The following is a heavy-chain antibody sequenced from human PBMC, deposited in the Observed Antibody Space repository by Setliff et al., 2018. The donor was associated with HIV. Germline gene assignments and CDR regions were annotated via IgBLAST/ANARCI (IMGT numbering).Heavy chain of an antibody. CDR2: ISYSGST. CDR3: SRGGPTYYYDSSGYFGAFDI. CDR1: GGSISSGGYY. V-gene: IGHV4-31*03. D-gene: IGHD3-22*01. Sequence: TSEILSLTCTVSGGSISSGGYYWSWIRQHPGKGLEWIGYISYSGSTYYNPSRKSRVTISVDTSKNQFSLKLSSVTAADTAVYYCSRGGPTYYYDSSGYFGAFDIWGQGTMVTVSS. J-gene: IGHJ3*02.